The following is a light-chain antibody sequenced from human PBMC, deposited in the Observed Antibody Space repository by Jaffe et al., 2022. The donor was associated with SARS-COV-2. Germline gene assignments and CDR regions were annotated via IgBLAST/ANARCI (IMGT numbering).Light chain of an antibody. J-gene: IGLJ1*01. CDR3: SSYTSSSTLV. CDR2: DVS. V-gene: IGLV2-14*01. Sequence: QSALTQPASVSGSPGQSITISCTGTSSDVGGYNFVSWYQQHPGKAPKLMIYDVSTRPSGISNRFSGSKSDNTASLTISGLQADDEADYYCSSYTSSSTLVFGTGTKVTVL. CDR1: SSDVGGYNF.